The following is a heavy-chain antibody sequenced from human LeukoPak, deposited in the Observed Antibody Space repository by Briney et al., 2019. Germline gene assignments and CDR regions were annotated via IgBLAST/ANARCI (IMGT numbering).Heavy chain of an antibody. CDR3: AKAAYCGGDCYSGLDY. D-gene: IGHD2-21*02. V-gene: IGHV3-9*01. Sequence: GGSLRLSCAASGLTFDDYAMHWVRQAPGKGLEWVSGISWNSGSIGYADSVKGRFTISRDNAKNSLYLQMNSLRAEDTALYYCAKAAYCGGDCYSGLDYWGQGTLVTVSS. J-gene: IGHJ4*02. CDR2: ISWNSGSI. CDR1: GLTFDDYA.